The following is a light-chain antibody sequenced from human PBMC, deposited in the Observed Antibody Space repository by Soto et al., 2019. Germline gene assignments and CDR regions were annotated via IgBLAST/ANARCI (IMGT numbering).Light chain of an antibody. CDR3: QEYLQWPPGM. Sequence: EIVVTQSPATLSGSPGERVTLSCRASQVVSSRLAWYQQSPRQVPRLLIYDTSTRDPGISARFSGSGSGTEFTLTISTLQSEDFAVYYCQEYLQWPPGMFGQGTTVDMK. V-gene: IGKV3-15*01. CDR2: DTS. J-gene: IGKJ1*01. CDR1: QVVSSR.